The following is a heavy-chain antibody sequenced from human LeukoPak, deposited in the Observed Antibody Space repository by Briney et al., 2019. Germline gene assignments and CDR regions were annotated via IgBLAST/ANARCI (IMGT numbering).Heavy chain of an antibody. Sequence: GGSLRLPCAASGFTFSTYAMHWVRQAPGKGLEWVAVISYDGSSKYYADSVKGRFTISRDNSKNTLYLQMNSLRAEDTAVYYCAELGITMIGGVWGKGTTVTISS. CDR3: AELGITMIGGV. CDR2: ISYDGSSK. J-gene: IGHJ6*04. D-gene: IGHD3-10*02. CDR1: GFTFSTYA. V-gene: IGHV3-30*04.